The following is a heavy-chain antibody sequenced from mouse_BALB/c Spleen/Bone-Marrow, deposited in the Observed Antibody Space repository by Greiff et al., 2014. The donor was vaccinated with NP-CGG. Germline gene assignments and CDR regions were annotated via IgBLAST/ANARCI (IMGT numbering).Heavy chain of an antibody. CDR2: IYPGNSDT. CDR3: TRSPTMITTYSGAMDY. Sequence: VQLKESGTVLARPWASVKMSCKASGYSFTSYWMHWVKQRPGQGLEWIGAIYPGNSDTSYNQKFKGKAKLTAVSSASTAYMELSSLTNEDSAVYYCTRSPTMITTYSGAMDYWGQGTSVTVSA. V-gene: IGHV1-5*01. CDR1: GYSFTSYW. J-gene: IGHJ4*01. D-gene: IGHD2-4*01.